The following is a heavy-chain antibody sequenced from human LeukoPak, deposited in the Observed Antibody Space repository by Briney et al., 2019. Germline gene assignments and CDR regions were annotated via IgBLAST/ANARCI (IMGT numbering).Heavy chain of an antibody. D-gene: IGHD3-16*01. CDR3: ARDPSAEGEPYGGDY. V-gene: IGHV3-21*01. CDR1: GFTFSSYS. CDR2: ISSSSTYI. Sequence: KAGGSLRLSCAASGFTFSSYSMNWVRQAPGKGLEWVLSISSSSTYIYYAGSVKGRFTISRDNAKNSLYLQMNSLRAEDKAVYYCARDPSAEGEPYGGDYWGQGTLVTVSS. J-gene: IGHJ4*02.